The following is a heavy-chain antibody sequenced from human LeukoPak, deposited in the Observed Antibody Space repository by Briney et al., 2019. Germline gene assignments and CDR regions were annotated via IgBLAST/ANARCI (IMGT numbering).Heavy chain of an antibody. CDR1: GYSISSGNY. Sequence: PSETLSLTCTVSGYSISSGNYWDWIRQPPGKGLEWIGRIYTSGSTDYNPSLKSRVTISVDTSKNQFSLKLSSVTAADTAVYYCARDGGRSTFGEWGYYMDVWGKGTTVTISS. V-gene: IGHV4-38-2*02. J-gene: IGHJ6*03. CDR2: IYTSGST. D-gene: IGHD3-10*01. CDR3: ARDGGRSTFGEWGYYMDV.